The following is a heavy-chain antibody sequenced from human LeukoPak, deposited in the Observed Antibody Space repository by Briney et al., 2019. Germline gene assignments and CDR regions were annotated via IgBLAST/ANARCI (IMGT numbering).Heavy chain of an antibody. V-gene: IGHV4-59*08. CDR2: IHNSGSS. J-gene: IGHJ3*02. CDR3: ARWGHSATYSSLYAFDI. CDR1: GGSISRYS. Sequence: PSETLSLTCTVSGGSISRYSWNWIRQPPGKGLEWIGYIHNSGSSTHNPSLKSRVTISIDASKNQSSLKLSSVTAADTAVYYCARWGHSATYSSLYAFDIWGQGTMVTVSS. D-gene: IGHD1-26*01.